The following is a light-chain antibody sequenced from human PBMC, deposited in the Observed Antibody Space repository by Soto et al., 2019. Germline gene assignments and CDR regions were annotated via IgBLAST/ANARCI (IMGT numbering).Light chain of an antibody. V-gene: IGLV1-51*01. CDR1: SSNIGGNS. CDR2: DDN. Sequence: QSVLTQPPSVSAAPGQKVTISCSGSSSNIGGNSVSWYQQLPGTAPKLLIYDDNKRPSGIPDRFSGSKSGTSATLGITGFQTEDEADYYCQSSDSSLNVFGTGTKVTVL. J-gene: IGLJ1*01. CDR3: QSSDSSLNV.